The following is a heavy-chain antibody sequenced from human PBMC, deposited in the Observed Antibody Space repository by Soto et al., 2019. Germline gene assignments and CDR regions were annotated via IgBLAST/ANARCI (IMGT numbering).Heavy chain of an antibody. V-gene: IGHV4-30-4*01. CDR3: ARVPSPHQVTAEYYFDY. CDR1: GGSISSGDYY. Sequence: QVQLQESGPGLVKPSQTLSLTCTVSGGSISSGDYYWSWIRQPPGKGLEWIGYIYYSGSTYYNPSLKSRVTISVDTSKNQFSLKLSSVTAADTAVYYCARVPSPHQVTAEYYFDYWGQGTLVTVSS. CDR2: IYYSGST. J-gene: IGHJ4*02. D-gene: IGHD2-21*02.